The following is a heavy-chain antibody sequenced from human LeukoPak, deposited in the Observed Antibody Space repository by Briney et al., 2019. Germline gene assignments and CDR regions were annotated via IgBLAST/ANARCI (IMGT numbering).Heavy chain of an antibody. J-gene: IGHJ5*02. Sequence: ASVKVSCKASGGTFSSYAISWVRQAPRQGLEWMGGIIPIFGTANYAQKFQGRVTITTDESTSTAYMELSSLRSEDTAVYYCAGSTIFGVVITYNWFGPWGQGTLVTVSS. D-gene: IGHD3-3*01. V-gene: IGHV1-69*05. CDR1: GGTFSSYA. CDR3: AGSTIFGVVITYNWFGP. CDR2: IIPIFGTA.